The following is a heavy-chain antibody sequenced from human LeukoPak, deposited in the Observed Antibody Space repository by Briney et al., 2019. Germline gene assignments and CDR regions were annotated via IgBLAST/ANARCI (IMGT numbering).Heavy chain of an antibody. V-gene: IGHV4-59*01. CDR3: ARGEMVRGYNWFDP. D-gene: IGHD3-10*01. Sequence: PSETLSLTCTVSGGSISSYYWSWIRQPPGKGLEWIGYIYYSGSTNYNPSLKSRVTISVDTSKNQFSLKLSSVTAADTAVYYCARGEMVRGYNWFDPWSQGTLVTVSS. J-gene: IGHJ5*02. CDR1: GGSISSYY. CDR2: IYYSGST.